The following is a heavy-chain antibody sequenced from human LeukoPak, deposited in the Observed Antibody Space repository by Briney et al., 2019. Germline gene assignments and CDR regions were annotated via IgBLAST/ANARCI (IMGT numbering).Heavy chain of an antibody. Sequence: SETLSLTCTVSGGSINSYYWSWIRQPPGKGLEWIGYIYYSGSTNYNPSLKSRITISVDTSKTQFSLKLSSVTAADTAVYYCAREGMGHRGFDYWGQGTLVTVSS. CDR1: GGSINSYY. V-gene: IGHV4-59*01. CDR3: AREGMGHRGFDY. D-gene: IGHD5-24*01. J-gene: IGHJ4*02. CDR2: IYYSGST.